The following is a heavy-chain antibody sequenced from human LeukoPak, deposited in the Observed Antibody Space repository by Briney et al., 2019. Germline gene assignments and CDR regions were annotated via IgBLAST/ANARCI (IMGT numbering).Heavy chain of an antibody. J-gene: IGHJ5*02. CDR1: GGSISSYY. V-gene: IGHV4-59*01. Sequence: PSETLSLTCTVSGGSISSYYWSWIRQPPGKGLEWIGYIYYSGSTNYNPSLKSRVTISVDTSKNQFSLELSSVTAADTAVYYCARQSNYYDSSGPLGWFDPWGQGTLVTVSS. D-gene: IGHD3-22*01. CDR3: ARQSNYYDSSGPLGWFDP. CDR2: IYYSGST.